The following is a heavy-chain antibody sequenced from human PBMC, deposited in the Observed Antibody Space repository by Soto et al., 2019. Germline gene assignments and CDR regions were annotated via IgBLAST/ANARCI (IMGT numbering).Heavy chain of an antibody. D-gene: IGHD1-26*01. V-gene: IGHV3-33*01. J-gene: IGHJ4*02. CDR1: GLTFXGYG. CDR3: ARDGVGATTYFGYFDY. Sequence: GGSLRLSCASSGLTFXGYGMHLVRQAPGKGLEWVAVIRYDGSNTYYADSVKGRFTISRDNPKNTLYLQMNSLSAEDTAVYYCARDGVGATTYFGYFDYWGQGTLVTVSS. CDR2: IRYDGSNT.